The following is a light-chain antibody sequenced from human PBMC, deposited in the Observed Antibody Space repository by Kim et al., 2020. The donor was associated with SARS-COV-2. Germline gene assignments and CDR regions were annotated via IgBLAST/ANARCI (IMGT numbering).Light chain of an antibody. CDR2: KAS. CDR3: QQYSTYPYT. CDR1: QSVSDW. Sequence: SASVGDRVTITCRASQSVSDWLAWYQQKPGKAPNLLIYKASRLQSGVPSRFSGSGAGTELTLTISSLQPDDFATYYCQQYSTYPYTFGQGTTLEI. J-gene: IGKJ2*01. V-gene: IGKV1-5*03.